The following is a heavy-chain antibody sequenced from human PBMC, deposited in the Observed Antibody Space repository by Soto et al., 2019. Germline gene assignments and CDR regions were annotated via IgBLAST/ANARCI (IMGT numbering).Heavy chain of an antibody. Sequence: GGSLRLSCAASGFTFSDFYMSWIRQAPGKGLEWVSTISSSGSKKYYADSVKGRFTFSRDNAKNTLYLLMTSLRAEDTAVYYCTDYDSSDFYGMDVWGQGTTVTVSS. CDR3: TDYDSSDFYGMDV. CDR2: ISSSGSKK. J-gene: IGHJ6*02. D-gene: IGHD3-22*01. CDR1: GFTFSDFY. V-gene: IGHV3-11*01.